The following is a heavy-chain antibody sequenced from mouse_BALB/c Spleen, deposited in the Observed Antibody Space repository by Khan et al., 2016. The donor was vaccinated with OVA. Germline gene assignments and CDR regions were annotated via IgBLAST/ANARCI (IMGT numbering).Heavy chain of an antibody. CDR3: ACELRGFAY. Sequence: EVQLQESGPSLVKPSQTLSLTCSVTGDSIISGYWNWIRKFPGNKLEYMGYISYSGNTYYNPSLKSRISITRDTSKNQYYLQLNSVTAEDTATYYCACELRGFAYWGQGTLVTVAA. D-gene: IGHD1-1*01. CDR1: GDSIISGY. V-gene: IGHV3-8*02. J-gene: IGHJ3*01. CDR2: ISYSGNT.